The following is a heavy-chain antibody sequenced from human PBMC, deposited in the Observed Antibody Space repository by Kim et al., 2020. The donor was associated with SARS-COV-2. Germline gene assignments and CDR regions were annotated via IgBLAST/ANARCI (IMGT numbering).Heavy chain of an antibody. CDR1: GGSISTSGYS. CDR3: ARIPHPGGGWGDFDS. CDR2: IFNTGQA. D-gene: IGHD3-16*01. Sequence: SETLSLTCTVSGGSISTSGYSWTWVRQFPGKGLGWIGYIFNTGQAKYNPSLSSRVIISPDTSKNQFSLTLNSVTAADTAVYYCARIPHPGGGWGDFDSWG. J-gene: IGHJ4*01. V-gene: IGHV4-31*03.